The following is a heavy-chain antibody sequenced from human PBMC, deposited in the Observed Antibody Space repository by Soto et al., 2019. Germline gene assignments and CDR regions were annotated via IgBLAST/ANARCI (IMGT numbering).Heavy chain of an antibody. CDR3: ARGWGYDSNYYYYAY. V-gene: IGHV1-69*01. Sequence: QVQLVQSGAEVRKPGSSVKVSCKASGGTFSRHAISWVRQAPGQGLEWMGGIIPIFGTANHAQKFQGRVTIIADESTSTGYMELSSLRSEDTAMYYCARGWGYDSNYYYYAYWGQGTLVIVSS. J-gene: IGHJ4*02. CDR1: GGTFSRHA. CDR2: IIPIFGTA. D-gene: IGHD3-22*01.